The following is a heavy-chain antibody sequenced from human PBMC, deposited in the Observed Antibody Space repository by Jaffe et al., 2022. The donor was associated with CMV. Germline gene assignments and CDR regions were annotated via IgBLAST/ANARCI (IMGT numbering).Heavy chain of an antibody. CDR1: GGSISSYY. V-gene: IGHV4-59*01. D-gene: IGHD3-22*01. CDR3: ARGIDSSGYLAVWYFDL. J-gene: IGHJ2*01. CDR2: IYYSGST. Sequence: QVQLQESGPGLVKPSETLSLTCTVSGGSISSYYWSWIRQPPGKGLEWIGYIYYSGSTNYNPSLKSRVTISVDTSKNQFSLKLSSVTAADTAVYYCARGIDSSGYLAVWYFDLWGRGTLVTVSS.